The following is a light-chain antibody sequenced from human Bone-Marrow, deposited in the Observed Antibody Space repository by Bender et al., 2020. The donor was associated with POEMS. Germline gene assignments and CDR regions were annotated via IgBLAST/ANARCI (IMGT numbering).Light chain of an antibody. V-gene: IGLV2-14*01. CDR1: SSDVGGYNY. J-gene: IGLJ1*01. CDR2: EVS. CDR3: CSYAGSSTYV. Sequence: QSALTQPPSASGSPGQSVTISCTGTSSDVGGYNYVSWYQQHPGKAPKLIIYEVSNRPSGVSNRFSGSKSGNTASLTISGLRAEDEADYYCCSYAGSSTYVFGTGTKVTVL.